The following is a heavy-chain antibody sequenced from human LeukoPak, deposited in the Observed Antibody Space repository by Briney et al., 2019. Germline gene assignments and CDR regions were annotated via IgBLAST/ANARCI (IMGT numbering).Heavy chain of an antibody. V-gene: IGHV3-9*01. J-gene: IGHJ4*02. Sequence: GGSLRLSCAASGFTFDDYAMHWVRQAPGKGLEWVSGISWNGGSIGYADSVKGRFTISRDNAKNSLYLQMNSLRAEDTALYYCAKDLGGYDFRWGQGTLVTVSS. D-gene: IGHD5-12*01. CDR1: GFTFDDYA. CDR3: AKDLGGYDFR. CDR2: ISWNGGSI.